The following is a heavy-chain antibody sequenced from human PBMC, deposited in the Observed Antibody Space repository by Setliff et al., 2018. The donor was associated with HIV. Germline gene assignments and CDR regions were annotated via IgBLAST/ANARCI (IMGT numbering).Heavy chain of an antibody. D-gene: IGHD5-18*01. CDR3: ARDGSYISRGY. CDR2: ISSSGSFT. Sequence: PGGSLRLSCVVSGFNFSDDYMSWIRQAPGKGLEWVSYISSSGSFTNYADSVKGRFTISRDNAKNSLYLQMNSLRAEDTAAYYCARDGSYISRGYWGQGTLVTVSS. V-gene: IGHV3-11*05. CDR1: GFNFSDDY. J-gene: IGHJ4*02.